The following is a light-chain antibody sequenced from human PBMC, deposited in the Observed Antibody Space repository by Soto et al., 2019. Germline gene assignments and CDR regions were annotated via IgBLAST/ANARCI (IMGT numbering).Light chain of an antibody. CDR1: QSVNIY. CDR3: QQYGSSLIT. CDR2: GAS. Sequence: VMLQARATVSVSPGERATLSCRASQSVNIYLAWYQQKPGQAPRLLIFGASYRATGIPARFSGSGSGTEFNLTARRLEPDDFAVYYCQQYGSSLITFGQGTRLEIK. V-gene: IGKV3D-15*02. J-gene: IGKJ5*01.